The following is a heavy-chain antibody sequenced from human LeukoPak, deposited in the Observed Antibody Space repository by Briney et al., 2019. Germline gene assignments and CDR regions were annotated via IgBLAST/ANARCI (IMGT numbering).Heavy chain of an antibody. D-gene: IGHD2-2*01. CDR2: IYYSGRT. Sequence: PSETLSLTCTVSGGSISSYYWSWIRQHPGKGLEWVGYIYYSGRTYYTPFLKSRVTISVDTSKSQLSLKLSSVTAADAAVYYCASSYPSRDIVVGPADYFDHWGQGTLVTVSS. CDR1: GGSISSYY. J-gene: IGHJ4*02. V-gene: IGHV4-59*06. CDR3: ASSYPSRDIVVGPADYFDH.